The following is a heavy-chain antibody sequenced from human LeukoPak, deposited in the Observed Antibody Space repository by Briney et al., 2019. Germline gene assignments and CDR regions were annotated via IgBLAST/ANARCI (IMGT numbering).Heavy chain of an antibody. CDR1: GYTFIGYY. CDR2: INPNSGGT. Sequence: ASVKVSCKASGYTFIGYYMHWVRQAPGQGLEWMGWINPNSGGTNYAQKLQGRVTMTRDRAISTAYMELSRVRCDDRAVYECARDRTTEGYSSSWWVWSGFNYWGQGTLVTVSS. J-gene: IGHJ4*02. V-gene: IGHV1-2*02. CDR3: ARDRTTEGYSSSWWVWSGFNY. D-gene: IGHD6-13*01.